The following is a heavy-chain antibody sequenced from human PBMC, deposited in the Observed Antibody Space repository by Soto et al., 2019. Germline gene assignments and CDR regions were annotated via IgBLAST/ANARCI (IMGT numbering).Heavy chain of an antibody. Sequence: SETLSLTCTVSGGSISSSGYYWSWIRQHPGKGLEWIGYIYYSGSTYYNPSLKSRVTISVDTSKNQFSLKLSSVTAADTAVYYCERAHRYSSDWFPYFWGQGTQVTVSS. CDR1: GGSISSSGYY. CDR2: IYYSGST. V-gene: IGHV4-31*03. CDR3: ERAHRYSSDWFPYF. J-gene: IGHJ4*02. D-gene: IGHD6-19*01.